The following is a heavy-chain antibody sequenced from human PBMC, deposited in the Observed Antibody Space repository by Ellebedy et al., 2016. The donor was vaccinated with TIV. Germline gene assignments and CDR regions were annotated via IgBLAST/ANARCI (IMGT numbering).Heavy chain of an antibody. CDR3: VTWGQSYGR. CDR2: INPDGSAE. D-gene: IGHD3-16*01. Sequence: GESLKISCAASGFIISGDWMSWVRQAPGKGLEWVAHINPDGSAEYYVDSVKGRFTISRDNAKRSLFLQMNSLRVDDTAVYYYVTWGQSYGRWGQGSLVTISS. CDR1: GFIISGDW. V-gene: IGHV3-7*03. J-gene: IGHJ4*02.